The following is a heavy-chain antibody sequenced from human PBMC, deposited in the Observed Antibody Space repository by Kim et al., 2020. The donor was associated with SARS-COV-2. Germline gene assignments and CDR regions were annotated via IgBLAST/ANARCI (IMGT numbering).Heavy chain of an antibody. V-gene: IGHV3-11*05. CDR2: ISSSSSYT. J-gene: IGHJ3*02. CDR1: GFTFSDYY. D-gene: IGHD5-18*01. CDR3: ARDSPTAIKIGLDAFDI. Sequence: GGSLRLSCAASGFTFSDYYMSWIRQAPGKGLEWVSYISSSSSYTNYADSVKGRFTISRDNAKNSLYLQMNSLRAEDTAVYYCARDSPTAIKIGLDAFDIWGQGTMVTVSS.